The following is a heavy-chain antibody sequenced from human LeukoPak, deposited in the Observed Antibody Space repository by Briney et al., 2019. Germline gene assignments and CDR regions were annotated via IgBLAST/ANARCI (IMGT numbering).Heavy chain of an antibody. CDR1: GGTFSSYA. CDR3: AILFHDYGGNHYSAGARDY. J-gene: IGHJ4*02. D-gene: IGHD4-23*01. Sequence: ASVNVSCKASGGTFSSYAISWVRQAPGQGLEWMGGIIPIFGTANYAQKFQGRVTITADESTSTAYMELSSLRSEDTAVYYCAILFHDYGGNHYSAGARDYWGQGTLVTVSS. CDR2: IIPIFGTA. V-gene: IGHV1-69*13.